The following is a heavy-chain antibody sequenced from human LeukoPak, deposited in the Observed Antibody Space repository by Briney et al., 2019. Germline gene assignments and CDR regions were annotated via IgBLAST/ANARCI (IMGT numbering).Heavy chain of an antibody. J-gene: IGHJ6*02. V-gene: IGHV1-69*04. D-gene: IGHD3-3*01. Sequence: SVKVSCKASGGTFSSYAISWVRQAPGQGLEWMGRIIPILGIANYAQKFQGRVTITADKSTSTAYMELSSLRSEDTAVYYCARDGRETDFWSGYSYYGMDVWGQGTTVTVSS. CDR1: GGTFSSYA. CDR2: IIPILGIA. CDR3: ARDGRETDFWSGYSYYGMDV.